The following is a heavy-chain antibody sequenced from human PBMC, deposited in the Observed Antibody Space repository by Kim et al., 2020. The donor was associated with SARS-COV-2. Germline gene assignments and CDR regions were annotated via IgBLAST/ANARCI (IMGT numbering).Heavy chain of an antibody. V-gene: IGHV3-23*01. Sequence: GGSLRLSCAASGFTLRSYAMSWVRQAPGKGLEWVSAISGSGVGTYYADSVKGRFTISRDSSKNMLYLQMDSLRAEDTAVYYCAARGYGSSTYIMWGQGT. CDR3: AARGYGSSTYIM. J-gene: IGHJ3*01. D-gene: IGHD2-2*01. CDR2: ISGSGVGT. CDR1: GFTLRSYA.